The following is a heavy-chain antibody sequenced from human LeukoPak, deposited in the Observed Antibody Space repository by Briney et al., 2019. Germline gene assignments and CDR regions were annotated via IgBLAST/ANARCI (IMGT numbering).Heavy chain of an antibody. Sequence: ASVKVSCKASGYTFTGYYMHWVRQAPGQGLELMGRINPNSGGTNYAQKFQGRVTMTRDTSISTAYMELSRLRSDDTAVYYCARVGVPYSSSSPFDPNWFDPWGQGTLVTVSS. CDR1: GYTFTGYY. J-gene: IGHJ5*02. CDR2: INPNSGGT. CDR3: ARVGVPYSSSSPFDPNWFDP. D-gene: IGHD6-6*01. V-gene: IGHV1-2*06.